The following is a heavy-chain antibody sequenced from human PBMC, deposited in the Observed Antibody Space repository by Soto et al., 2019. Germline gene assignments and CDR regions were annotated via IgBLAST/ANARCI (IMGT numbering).Heavy chain of an antibody. CDR3: ARQDGSYGDYLDY. CDR2: ISGYKCNT. V-gene: IGHV1-18*01. Sequence: APVTGSCKGSGYPFTGSCISGVRQAPGQGVEWMGWISGYKCNTNYAQKLQGRHTMTTNTSTSTGEMELRSLRSHLTGGPYSARQDGSYGDYLDYWGQGTLVTVP. J-gene: IGHJ4*02. D-gene: IGHD5-18*01. CDR1: GYPFTGSC.